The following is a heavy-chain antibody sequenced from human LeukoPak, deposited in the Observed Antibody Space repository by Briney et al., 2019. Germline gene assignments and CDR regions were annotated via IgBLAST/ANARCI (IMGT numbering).Heavy chain of an antibody. D-gene: IGHD3-10*01. Sequence: SVKVSCKASGGTFSSYAISWVRQAPGQGLEWMGRIIPIFGTANYAQRFQGRVTITTDESTSTAYMELSSLRSEDTAVYCCADGSSGYFDYWGQGTLVTVSS. CDR1: GGTFSSYA. V-gene: IGHV1-69*05. J-gene: IGHJ4*02. CDR3: ADGSSGYFDY. CDR2: IIPIFGTA.